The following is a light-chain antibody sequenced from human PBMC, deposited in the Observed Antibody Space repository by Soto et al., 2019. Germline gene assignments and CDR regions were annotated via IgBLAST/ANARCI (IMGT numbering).Light chain of an antibody. J-gene: IGKJ1*01. Sequence: DIVLTQSPGTLSLSPGERATLSCRASQSVSSYYLAWYQQKPGQAPRLLIYAASSRATGIPDRFSGGGSGTDFTLTISRLVPEDFAVYYCQQCGSSPWTFGQGTKVDIK. CDR3: QQCGSSPWT. CDR2: AAS. CDR1: QSVSSYY. V-gene: IGKV3-20*01.